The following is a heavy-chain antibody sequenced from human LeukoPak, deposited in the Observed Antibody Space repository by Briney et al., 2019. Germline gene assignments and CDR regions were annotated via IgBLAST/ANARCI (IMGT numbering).Heavy chain of an antibody. CDR2: INSDGSST. CDR1: GFTFSSYW. CDR3: ARAYYYDSSGYSGTDY. Sequence: GSLSLSCAASGFTFSSYWMHWVRQAPGKGLVWVSRINSDGSSTSYADSVKGRFTISRDNAKNTLYLQMNSLRAEDTAVYYCARAYYYDSSGYSGTDYWGQGTLVTVSS. D-gene: IGHD3-22*01. V-gene: IGHV3-74*01. J-gene: IGHJ4*02.